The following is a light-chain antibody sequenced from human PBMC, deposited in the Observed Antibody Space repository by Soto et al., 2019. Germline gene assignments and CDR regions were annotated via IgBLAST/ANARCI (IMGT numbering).Light chain of an antibody. CDR2: SAS. V-gene: IGKV1-9*01. CDR3: QQLNGYQLA. Sequence: DIQLTQSPSLLSASVGDTVTITCRASQGMSTYLAWYQQKPGTVPKLLIRSASTLQSGVPPRFSGGGTGTEFTLTISSLQPDDSGIYYCQQLNGYQLAFGGGTNVVIK. CDR1: QGMSTY. J-gene: IGKJ4*01.